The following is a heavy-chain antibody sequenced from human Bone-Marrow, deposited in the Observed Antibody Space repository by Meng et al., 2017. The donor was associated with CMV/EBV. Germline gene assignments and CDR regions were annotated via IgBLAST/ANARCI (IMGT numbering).Heavy chain of an antibody. Sequence: GESLKISCEASGFSFRSYGLHWLRQAPGKGLEWVAFIRSDGIDKFYGDSVKGRFSISRDDSQSTLYLQMNSLRPEDTALYYCAKEEYSRSPAFDYWGQGTLVPVSS. CDR3: AKEEYSRSPAFDY. D-gene: IGHD6-6*01. CDR1: GFSFRSYG. V-gene: IGHV3-30*02. CDR2: IRSDGIDK. J-gene: IGHJ4*02.